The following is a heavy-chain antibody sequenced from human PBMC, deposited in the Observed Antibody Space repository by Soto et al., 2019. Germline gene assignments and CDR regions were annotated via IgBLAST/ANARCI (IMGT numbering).Heavy chain of an antibody. J-gene: IGHJ4*02. Sequence: VQLVESRGGLVQPGGSLKLSCAASGFTFSGSTIHWVRQTSGQGLEWAGRIPSKTNTYATAYAASVKGRFTISRDDSKNTAYLQMNSLKTEDTAVYYCTRQHLDVPVASAIDYWGQGTLVTVSS. CDR2: IPSKTNTYAT. D-gene: IGHD6-19*01. V-gene: IGHV3-73*02. CDR1: GFTFSGST. CDR3: TRQHLDVPVASAIDY.